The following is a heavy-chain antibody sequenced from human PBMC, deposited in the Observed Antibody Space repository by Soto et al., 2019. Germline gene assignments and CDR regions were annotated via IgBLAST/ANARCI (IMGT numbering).Heavy chain of an antibody. CDR3: AHRQLCSGGSCYSYYFDY. Sequence: SGPTLVNPAQTLTLTCTFSGFSLSTSGVGVGWIRQPPGKALEWLALIYWNDDKRYSPSLKSRLTITKDTSKNQVVLTMTNMDPVDTATYYCAHRQLCSGGSCYSYYFDYWGQGTLVTVSS. V-gene: IGHV2-5*01. CDR2: IYWNDDK. J-gene: IGHJ4*02. CDR1: GFSLSTSGVG. D-gene: IGHD2-15*01.